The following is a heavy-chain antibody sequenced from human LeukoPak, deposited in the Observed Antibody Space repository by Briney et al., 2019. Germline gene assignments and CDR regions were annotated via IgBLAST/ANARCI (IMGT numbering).Heavy chain of an antibody. CDR1: GGTFSSYA. Sequence: DSVKVSCKASGGTFSSYAISWVRQAPGQGLELMGWMNPNSGNTGYAQKFQGRVTMTRNTSISTAYMELSSLRSEGTAVYYCAIKWKRGSGWFPFDYWGQGTLFTVSS. CDR2: MNPNSGNT. J-gene: IGHJ4*02. V-gene: IGHV1-8*02. CDR3: AIKWKRGSGWFPFDY. D-gene: IGHD6-19*01.